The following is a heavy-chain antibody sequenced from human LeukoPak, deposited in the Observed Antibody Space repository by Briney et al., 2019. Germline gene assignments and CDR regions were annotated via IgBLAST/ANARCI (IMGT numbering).Heavy chain of an antibody. D-gene: IGHD3-3*01. J-gene: IGHJ4*02. CDR1: GYSISSGYY. V-gene: IGHV4-38-2*01. CDR3: ATYDFWSGYFVY. CDR2: IYHSGST. Sequence: PSETLSLTCAVSGYSISSGYYWGWIRQPPGKGLGWIGSIYHSGSTYYNPSLKSRVTISVDTSKNQFSLKLSSVTAADTAVYYCATYDFWSGYFVYWGQGTLVTVSS.